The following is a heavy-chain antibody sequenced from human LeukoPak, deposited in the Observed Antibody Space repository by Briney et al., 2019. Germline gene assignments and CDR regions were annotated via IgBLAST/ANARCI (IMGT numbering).Heavy chain of an antibody. CDR1: GGSISSYY. D-gene: IGHD3-22*01. CDR3: ARAPPHYYDSSGPWGY. CDR2: IYYSGST. J-gene: IGHJ4*02. Sequence: SSETLSLTCTVSGGSISSYYWSWIRQPPGKGLEWIGYIYYSGSTNYNPSLKSRVTISEDTSKNQFSLKLSSVTAADTAVYYCARAPPHYYDSSGPWGYWGQGTLVTVSS. V-gene: IGHV4-59*01.